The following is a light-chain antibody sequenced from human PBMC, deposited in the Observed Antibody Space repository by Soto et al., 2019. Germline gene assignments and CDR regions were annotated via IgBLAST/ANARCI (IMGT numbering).Light chain of an antibody. CDR3: QQYHDSPMNP. V-gene: IGKV3-20*01. Sequence: VLPQSPDTLSLSPGDRATLSCRASQSVRSTFLAWYQQKPGQAPRLLIYGASNRAAGIPERFSGSASGTEFTLTISRLEPDDSAVYYCQQYHDSPMNPSGQGTKLQIK. CDR2: GAS. CDR1: QSVRSTF. J-gene: IGKJ2*01.